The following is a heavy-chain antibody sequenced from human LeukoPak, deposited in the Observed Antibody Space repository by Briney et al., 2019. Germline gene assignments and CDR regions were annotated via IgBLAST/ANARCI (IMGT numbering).Heavy chain of an antibody. Sequence: PGGSLRLSCVVSGFTFSSYWMSWVRQAPGQGLEWVANMKQDGSEKYYVGSVKGRFSISRDNAKNSLYLQMNSLRVEDTAVYYCARLGSTSPGNWYKLSDQWGQGSLVTVSS. CDR3: ARLGSTSPGNWYKLSDQ. CDR2: MKQDGSEK. CDR1: GFTFSSYW. V-gene: IGHV3-7*03. J-gene: IGHJ4*02. D-gene: IGHD2-2*01.